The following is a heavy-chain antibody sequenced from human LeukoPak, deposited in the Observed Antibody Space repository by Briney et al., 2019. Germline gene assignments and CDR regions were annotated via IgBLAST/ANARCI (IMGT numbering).Heavy chain of an antibody. CDR1: GFTFSNYA. CDR2: VSYDGANK. Sequence: GGSLRLSCAASGFTFSNYAMNWVRQAPGKGLEWVAVVSYDGANKYYEDSVEGRFTISRDNSKNTLSLQVNSLRAEDSAVYYCVRGEHFGSGRYDIHYYYGMDVWGQGTTVTVSS. V-gene: IGHV3-30*04. CDR3: VRGEHFGSGRYDIHYYYGMDV. J-gene: IGHJ6*02. D-gene: IGHD3-10*01.